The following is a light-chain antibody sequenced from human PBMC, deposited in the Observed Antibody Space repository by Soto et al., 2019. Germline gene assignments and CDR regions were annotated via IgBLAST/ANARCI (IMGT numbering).Light chain of an antibody. Sequence: QSALTQPASMSGSPGQSITISCTGTSSDVGGYNYVSWYQLHPGKAPKLMIYEVSNRPSGISNRFSASKSGNTASLTISGLQAEDEADYYCFSYTSSTAYVFGTGTKVTVL. J-gene: IGLJ1*01. CDR2: EVS. V-gene: IGLV2-14*01. CDR1: SSDVGGYNY. CDR3: FSYTSSTAYV.